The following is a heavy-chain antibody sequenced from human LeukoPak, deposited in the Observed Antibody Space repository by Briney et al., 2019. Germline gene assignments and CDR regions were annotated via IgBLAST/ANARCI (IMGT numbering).Heavy chain of an antibody. V-gene: IGHV4-59*01. CDR2: IYYNGIS. Sequence: ASETLSLTCTVSGGSISGYYWSWIRQPSGKGLEWIAYIYYNGISNYNPSLKSRVTISVDTSKNQFSPKLSSVTAADTAVYYCARVIGYCTNGVCYKGGAFDIWGQGTMVTVSS. J-gene: IGHJ3*02. D-gene: IGHD2-8*01. CDR3: ARVIGYCTNGVCYKGGAFDI. CDR1: GGSISGYY.